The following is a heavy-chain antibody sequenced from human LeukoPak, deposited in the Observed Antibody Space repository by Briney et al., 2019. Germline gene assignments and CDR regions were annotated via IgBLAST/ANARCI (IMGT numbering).Heavy chain of an antibody. CDR3: ARETTLTGYAGGLGFNY. J-gene: IGHJ4*02. D-gene: IGHD6-19*01. Sequence: SETLSLTCTVSGGSISGYYWSWIRQPPGKRLEWIGHTYDTGGTNYNPSLKTRVTISADTSRNQFSLNLRSVTAADTAIYYCARETTLTGYAGGLGFNYWGQGTLVTVSS. V-gene: IGHV4-59*01. CDR2: TYDTGGT. CDR1: GGSISGYY.